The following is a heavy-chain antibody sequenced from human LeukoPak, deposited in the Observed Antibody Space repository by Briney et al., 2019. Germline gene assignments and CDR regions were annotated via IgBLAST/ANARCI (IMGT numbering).Heavy chain of an antibody. CDR3: ARDGGNSEDGEVFDY. V-gene: IGHV4-39*07. CDR2: IYYSGST. Sequence: SETLSLTCTVSGGPISSSSYYWGWIRQPPGKGLEWIGSIYYSGSTYYNPSLKSRVTISVDTSKNQFSLKLSSVTAADTAVYYCARDGGNSEDGEVFDYWGQGTLVTVSS. J-gene: IGHJ4*02. CDR1: GGPISSSSYY. D-gene: IGHD4-23*01.